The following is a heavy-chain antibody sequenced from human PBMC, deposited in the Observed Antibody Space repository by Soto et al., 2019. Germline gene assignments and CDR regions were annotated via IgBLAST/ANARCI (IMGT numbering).Heavy chain of an antibody. V-gene: IGHV4-30-2*06. D-gene: IGHD3-9*01. J-gene: IGHJ4*02. Sequence: PSETLSLTCPVSGGSLTSAGHSWGWPRQSPGKGLEWIGHSYHSGSRYYNPSLQSRVTISVDRSQAQFYLTLTSVTAADTAVYFCARARYYDWCIDVWGLGTPVTVSS. CDR1: GGSLTSAGHS. CDR2: SYHSGSR. CDR3: ARARYYDWCIDV.